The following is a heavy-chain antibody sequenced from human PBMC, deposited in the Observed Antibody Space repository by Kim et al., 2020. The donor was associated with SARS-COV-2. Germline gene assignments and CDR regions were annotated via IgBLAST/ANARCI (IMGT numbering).Heavy chain of an antibody. D-gene: IGHD3-10*01. CDR2: IYYSGST. V-gene: IGHV4-39*01. CDR1: GGSISSSSYY. Sequence: SETLSLTCTVSGGSISSSSYYWGWIRQPPGKGLEWIGSIYYSGSTYYNPSLKSRVTISVDTSKNQFSLKLSSVTAADTAVYYCARRVVRARPRFGESKNWFDPWGQGTLVTVSS. CDR3: ARRVVRARPRFGESKNWFDP. J-gene: IGHJ5*02.